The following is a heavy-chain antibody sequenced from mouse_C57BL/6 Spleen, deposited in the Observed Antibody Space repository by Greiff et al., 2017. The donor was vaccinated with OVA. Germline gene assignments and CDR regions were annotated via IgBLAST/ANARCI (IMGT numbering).Heavy chain of an antibody. Sequence: EVKLVESGEGLVKPGGSLKLSCAASGFTFSSYAMSWVRQTPEKRLEWVAYISSGGDYIYYADTVKGRFTISRDNARKTLYLQMSSLKSEDTAMYYCTRGGYDYDEDYFDYWGQGTTLTVSS. CDR3: TRGGYDYDEDYFDY. V-gene: IGHV5-9-1*02. CDR1: GFTFSSYA. CDR2: ISSGGDYI. J-gene: IGHJ2*01. D-gene: IGHD2-4*01.